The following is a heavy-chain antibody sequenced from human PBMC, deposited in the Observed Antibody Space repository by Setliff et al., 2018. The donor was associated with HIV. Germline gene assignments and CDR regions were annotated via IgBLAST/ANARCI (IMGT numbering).Heavy chain of an antibody. V-gene: IGHV3-66*01. CDR1: GFTVSSNY. J-gene: IGHJ4*02. CDR2: IYSGGST. CDR3: ARDRYSGSSTDY. D-gene: IGHD1-26*01. Sequence: GSLRLSCAVSGFTVSSNYMSWVRQAPGKGLEWVSVIYSGGSTYYADSVKGRFTISRDNVKNSLYLQMNSLRAEDTAVYYCARDRYSGSSTDYWGQGTLVTVSS.